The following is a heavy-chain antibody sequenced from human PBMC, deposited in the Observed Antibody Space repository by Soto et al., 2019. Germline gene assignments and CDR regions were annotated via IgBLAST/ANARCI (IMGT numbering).Heavy chain of an antibody. Sequence: QITLKEAGPTLVKPTETLTLTCTFSGFSFTTTRMGVGWTRQPPGKALEWLAIIYWDGESRYNPLLRRRLTLTEETSKNQVVLTMTNMDPKDPATYFCAHRDSTGTTTDFDSWGQGIPVTVAS. CDR2: IYWDGES. CDR1: GFSFTTTRMG. J-gene: IGHJ4*02. D-gene: IGHD1-1*01. CDR3: AHRDSTGTTTDFDS. V-gene: IGHV2-5*02.